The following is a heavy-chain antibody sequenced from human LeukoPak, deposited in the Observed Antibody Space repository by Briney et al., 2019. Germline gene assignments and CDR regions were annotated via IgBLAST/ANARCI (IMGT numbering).Heavy chain of an antibody. Sequence: GGSLRLSCEASAFSFSSYWMSWVRQAPGKGLEWVANIKEDGSEINYVDSVKGRFTISRDNAKNSLFLQMNSLRVEDTAVYYCARDRGYSSFDYWGQGTLVTVSS. CDR3: ARDRGYSSFDY. J-gene: IGHJ4*02. D-gene: IGHD4-23*01. CDR2: IKEDGSEI. V-gene: IGHV3-7*01. CDR1: AFSFSSYW.